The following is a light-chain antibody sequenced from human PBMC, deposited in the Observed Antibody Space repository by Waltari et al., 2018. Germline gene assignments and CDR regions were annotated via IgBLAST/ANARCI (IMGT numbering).Light chain of an antibody. J-gene: IGKJ2*01. CDR3: QQYNNWPPYT. CDR2: GAS. CDR1: QSVSSN. Sequence: EIVMTQSPATLSVSPGERATLSCRASQSVSSNLAWYQQKPGQAHRLLIYGASNRATGIPARFSGSGSGTEFTLTISSMQSEDFAVYYCQQYNNWPPYTFGQGTKLEIK. V-gene: IGKV3-15*01.